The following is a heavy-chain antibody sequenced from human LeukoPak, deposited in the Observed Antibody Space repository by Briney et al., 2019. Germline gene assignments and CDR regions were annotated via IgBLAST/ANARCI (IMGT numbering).Heavy chain of an antibody. V-gene: IGHV4-59*11. CDR1: GGSISGHY. CDR2: LSDSGKT. J-gene: IGHJ4*02. D-gene: IGHD6-19*01. CDR3: VKDHSSSYHYFDN. Sequence: SETLSLTCIVSGGSISGHYWSWIRQPPGKRLECIGYLSDSGKTNSNPSLRSRVSFSVDTPKNQFSLTLSSVTAADTAIYYCVKDHSSSYHYFDNWGQGALVTVSS.